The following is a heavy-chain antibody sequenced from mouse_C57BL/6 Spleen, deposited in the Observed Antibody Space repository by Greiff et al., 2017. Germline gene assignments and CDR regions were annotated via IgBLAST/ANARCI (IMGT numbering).Heavy chain of an antibody. J-gene: IGHJ1*03. Sequence: VQLQQSGPELVKPGASVKMSCKASGYTFTDYNMHWVKQSHGKSLEWIGYINPNNGGTSYHQKFKGKATLTVNKSSRTAYMELRSLTSEDSAVYYCARGSNWYFDVWGTGTTVTVSS. CDR1: GYTFTDYN. D-gene: IGHD5-1*01. CDR3: ARGSNWYFDV. V-gene: IGHV1-22*01. CDR2: INPNNGGT.